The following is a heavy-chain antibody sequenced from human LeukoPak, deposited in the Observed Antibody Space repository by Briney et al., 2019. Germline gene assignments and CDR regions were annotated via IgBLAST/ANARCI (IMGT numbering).Heavy chain of an antibody. CDR2: IYHSGST. CDR3: ARAVPAAMAY. Sequence: PSGTLSLTCAVSGGSISSSNWWSWVRQPPGKGREWIGEIYHSGSTNYNPSLKGRVTISVDKSKNQFSLKLGSVTAADTAVYYCARAVPAAMAYWGQGTLVTVSS. D-gene: IGHD2-2*01. CDR1: GGSISSSNW. V-gene: IGHV4-4*02. J-gene: IGHJ4*02.